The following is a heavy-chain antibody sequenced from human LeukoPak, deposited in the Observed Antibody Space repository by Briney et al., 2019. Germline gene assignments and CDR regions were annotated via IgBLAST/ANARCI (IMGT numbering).Heavy chain of an antibody. CDR3: ARLPRTGLEDY. Sequence: SETLSLTCTVSGGSISSYYWSWIRQPPGKGLEWIGYIYYSGSTNYNPSLKSRVTISVDTSKNQFSLKLSSVTAADTAVYYCARLPRTGLEDYWGQGTLVTVSS. V-gene: IGHV4-59*08. J-gene: IGHJ4*02. CDR1: GGSISSYY. D-gene: IGHD7-27*01. CDR2: IYYSGST.